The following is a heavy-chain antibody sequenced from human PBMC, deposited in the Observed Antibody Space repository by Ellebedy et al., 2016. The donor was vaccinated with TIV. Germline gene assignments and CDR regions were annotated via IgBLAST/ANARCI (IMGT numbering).Heavy chain of an antibody. CDR2: MNPHIGNT. D-gene: IGHD1-7*01. CDR1: GYTFRNYG. Sequence: ASVKVSXXASGYTFRNYGICWVRQAPGHGLEWMGWMNPHIGNTGYAQKFLGRVTMTRNTSISTAYMELNSLRSEDTAVYYCTRAYSNYDPYDYWGQGTLVTVSS. V-gene: IGHV1-8*02. J-gene: IGHJ4*02. CDR3: TRAYSNYDPYDY.